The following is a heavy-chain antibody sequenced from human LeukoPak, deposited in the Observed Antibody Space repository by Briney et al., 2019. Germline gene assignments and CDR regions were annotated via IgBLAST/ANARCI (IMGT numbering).Heavy chain of an antibody. Sequence: ASVKVSCKVSGYTLTELSMHWVRQAPGKGLEWMGGFDPEDGETIYAQKFQGRVTVTEDTSTDTAYMELSSLRSEDTAVYYCAPLRGVAFDYWGQGTLVTVSS. CDR3: APLRGVAFDY. D-gene: IGHD3-10*01. J-gene: IGHJ4*02. CDR1: GYTLTELS. V-gene: IGHV1-24*01. CDR2: FDPEDGET.